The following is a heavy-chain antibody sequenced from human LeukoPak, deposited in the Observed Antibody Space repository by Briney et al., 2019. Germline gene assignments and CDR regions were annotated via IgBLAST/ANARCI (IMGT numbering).Heavy chain of an antibody. CDR2: INEGGNEK. V-gene: IGHV3-7*03. Sequence: GGSLRLSCAASGFTFRNYWMSWVRQVPGKGLEWVVNINEGGNEKNYVDSVKGRFTASRDNAQNSLYLQMNSLRVEDTAVYYCARFDYMGTCFDYWGQGTLVTVSS. D-gene: IGHD4-11*01. CDR1: GFTFRNYW. CDR3: ARFDYMGTCFDY. J-gene: IGHJ4*02.